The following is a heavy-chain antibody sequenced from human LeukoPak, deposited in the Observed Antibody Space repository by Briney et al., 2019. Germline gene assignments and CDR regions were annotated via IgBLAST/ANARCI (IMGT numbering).Heavy chain of an antibody. CDR2: MNPNSGNT. V-gene: IGHV1-8*01. Sequence: ASVKVSYKASGYTFTSYDINWVRQATGQGLEWMGWMNPNSGNTGYAQKFQGRVTMTRNTSISTAYMELSSLRSEDTAVYYCARAPLRFLEWLFRHDAFDIWGQGTMVTVSS. CDR1: GYTFTSYD. CDR3: ARAPLRFLEWLFRHDAFDI. J-gene: IGHJ3*02. D-gene: IGHD3-3*01.